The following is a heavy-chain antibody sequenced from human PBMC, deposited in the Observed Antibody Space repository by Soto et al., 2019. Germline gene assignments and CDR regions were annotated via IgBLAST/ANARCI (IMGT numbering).Heavy chain of an antibody. J-gene: IGHJ5*02. V-gene: IGHV1-3*01. CDR1: GYTFTSYA. CDR2: INAGNGNT. CDR3: ARAIGYKLLREVCWFDT. Sequence: GASVKVSCKASGYTFTSYAMHWVRQAPGQRLEWMGWINAGNGNTKYSQKFQGRVTITRDTSASTAYMELSSLRSEDTAVYYCARAIGYKLLREVCWFDTWGQGTLVTVSS. D-gene: IGHD2-2*01.